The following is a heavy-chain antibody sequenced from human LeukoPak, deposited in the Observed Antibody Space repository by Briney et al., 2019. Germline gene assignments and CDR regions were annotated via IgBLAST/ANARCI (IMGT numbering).Heavy chain of an antibody. CDR2: ISWNSGSI. V-gene: IGHV3-9*01. Sequence: GGSLRLSCAASGFTFDDYAMHWVRQAPGKGLEWVSGISWNSGSIGYADSVKGRFTISRDNAKNSLYLQMNSLRAEDTALYYCAKGGDYGDYEGFDYWGQGTLVIVSS. D-gene: IGHD4-17*01. CDR3: AKGGDYGDYEGFDY. CDR1: GFTFDDYA. J-gene: IGHJ4*02.